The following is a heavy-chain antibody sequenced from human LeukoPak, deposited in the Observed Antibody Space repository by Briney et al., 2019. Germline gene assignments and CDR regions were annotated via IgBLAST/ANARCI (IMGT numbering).Heavy chain of an antibody. J-gene: IGHJ2*01. CDR1: EYTFTGYY. CDR3: ARGPYVPFPNWYFDL. Sequence: GASVKVSCKASEYTFTGYYMHWVRQAPGQGLEWMGWINPNSGGTHYALKFQGRVTMTRDTSISTAYMELSRLRSDDTAVYYCARGPYVPFPNWYFDLWGRGTLVTVSS. V-gene: IGHV1-2*02. CDR2: INPNSGGT. D-gene: IGHD3-10*02.